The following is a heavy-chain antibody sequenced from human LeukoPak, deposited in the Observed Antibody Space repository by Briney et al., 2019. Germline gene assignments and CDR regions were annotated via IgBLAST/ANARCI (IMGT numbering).Heavy chain of an antibody. CDR1: GGSISSYY. V-gene: IGHV4-59*01. Sequence: KTSETLSLTCTVSGGSISSYYWSWIRQPPGKGLEWIGYIYYSGSTNYNPSLKSRVTISVDTSKNQFSLKPSSVTAADTAVYYCARFTTVTTKNYYYYGMDVWGQGTTVTVSS. J-gene: IGHJ6*02. CDR3: ARFTTVTTKNYYYYGMDV. CDR2: IYYSGST. D-gene: IGHD4-17*01.